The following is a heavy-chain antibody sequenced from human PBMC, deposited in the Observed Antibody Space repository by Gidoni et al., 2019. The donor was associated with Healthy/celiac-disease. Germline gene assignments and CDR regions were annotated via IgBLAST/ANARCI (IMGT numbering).Heavy chain of an antibody. J-gene: IGHJ4*02. CDR3: ARDGRLVDTATLFDY. CDR1: GFTFSSYS. V-gene: IGHV3-21*01. CDR2: ISSSSSYI. D-gene: IGHD5-18*01. Sequence: EVQLVESGGGLVQPGGSLRLSCAASGFTFSSYSMNWVRQASGKGLEWVSSISSSSSYIYYADSVKGRFTISRDNAKNSLYLQMNSLRAEDTAVYYCARDGRLVDTATLFDYWGQGTLVTVSS.